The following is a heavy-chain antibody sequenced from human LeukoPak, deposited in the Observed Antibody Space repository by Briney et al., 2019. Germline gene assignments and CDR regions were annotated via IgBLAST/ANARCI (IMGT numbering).Heavy chain of an antibody. D-gene: IGHD6-6*01. Sequence: SETLSLTCTVSGGSISSSSYYWGWIRQPPGKGLEWIGSIYYSGSTYYNPSLKSRVTISVDTSKNQFSLKLSSVTAADTAVYYCARVAGAYSSSSYYYYYGMDVWGQGTMVTVSS. J-gene: IGHJ6*02. CDR2: IYYSGST. V-gene: IGHV4-39*07. CDR3: ARVAGAYSSSSYYYYYGMDV. CDR1: GGSISSSSYY.